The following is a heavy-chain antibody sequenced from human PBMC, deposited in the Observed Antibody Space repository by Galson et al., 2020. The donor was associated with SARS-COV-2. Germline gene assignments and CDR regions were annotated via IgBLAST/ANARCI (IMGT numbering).Heavy chain of an antibody. Sequence: SETLSLTCAVYVGSSTNYHWNSFRHPPGTGQEWIGEDKYSETTNYKPSLRSRVIISVDTFKNQFSLRLTSVTAADTAMYYCASISNSSTSGDEYYYYGVGVWGQGTTVTVSS. CDR3: ASISNSSTSGDEYYYYGVGV. J-gene: IGHJ6*02. CDR2: DKYSETT. V-gene: IGHV4-34*01. D-gene: IGHD6-6*01. CDR1: VGSSTNYH.